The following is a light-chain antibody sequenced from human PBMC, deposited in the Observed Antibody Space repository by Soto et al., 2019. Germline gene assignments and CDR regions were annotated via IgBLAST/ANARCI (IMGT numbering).Light chain of an antibody. CDR2: GAS. V-gene: IGKV3-15*01. J-gene: IGKJ2*01. Sequence: EVVMTQSPATLSVSPGERATLSCRASQSVGSYLAWYQQKPGQAPRLLMYGASTRATGVPARFSGSGSGTEFTLTISSLQSEDFALYSCQQYNNWPWVTFGQGTMLEIK. CDR3: QQYNNWPWVT. CDR1: QSVGSY.